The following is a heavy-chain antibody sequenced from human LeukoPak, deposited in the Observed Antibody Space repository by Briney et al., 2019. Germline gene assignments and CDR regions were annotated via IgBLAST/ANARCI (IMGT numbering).Heavy chain of an antibody. Sequence: PGGSLRLSCAASGFTFSTYAIHWVRQAPGKGLEWVAGISYDGSIKYYADSVKGRFTISRDNSKNTLYLQMNSLRAEDTAVYYCARVDYDSSGYYSAQRPFDYWGQGTLVTVSS. CDR1: GFTFSTYA. CDR3: ARVDYDSSGYYSAQRPFDY. J-gene: IGHJ4*02. D-gene: IGHD3-22*01. V-gene: IGHV3-30-3*01. CDR2: ISYDGSIK.